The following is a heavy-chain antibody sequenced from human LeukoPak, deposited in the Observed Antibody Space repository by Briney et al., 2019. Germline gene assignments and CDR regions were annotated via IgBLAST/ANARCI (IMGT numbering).Heavy chain of an antibody. CDR3: ARDADAGGGDYVPRRWFDP. J-gene: IGHJ5*02. Sequence: GASVKVSCKASGYTFTSYGISWVRQAPGQGLEWMGWISAYNGNTNYAQKLQGRVTMTTDTSTSTAYMELRSLRSDDTAVYYCARDADAGGGDYVPRRWFDPWGQGTLATVSS. D-gene: IGHD4-17*01. CDR2: ISAYNGNT. CDR1: GYTFTSYG. V-gene: IGHV1-18*01.